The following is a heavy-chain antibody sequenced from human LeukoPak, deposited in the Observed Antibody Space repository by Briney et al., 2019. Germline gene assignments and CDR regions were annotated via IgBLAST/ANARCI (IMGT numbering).Heavy chain of an antibody. J-gene: IGHJ4*02. CDR3: AGPNDYYDSSGHFDY. CDR2: IIPIFGTA. V-gene: IGHV1-69*13. CDR1: GGTFSSYA. Sequence: ASVKVSCKASGGTFSSYAISWVRQAPGQGLEWMGGIIPIFGTANYAQKFQGRVTITADESTSTAYMELSSLRSEDTAVYYCAGPNDYYDSSGHFDYWGQGTLVTVSS. D-gene: IGHD3-22*01.